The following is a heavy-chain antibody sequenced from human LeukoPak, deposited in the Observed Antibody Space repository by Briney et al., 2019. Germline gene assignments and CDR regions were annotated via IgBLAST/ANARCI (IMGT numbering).Heavy chain of an antibody. CDR2: ISAYNGNT. V-gene: IGHV1-18*04. CDR3: AREGLATKNSYGPGDAFDI. Sequence: ASVKVSCKASGYTFTSYGISWVRPAPGQGLEWMGWISAYNGNTNYAQKLQGRVTMTTDTSTSTAYMGLRNLRSDDTAVYYCAREGLATKNSYGPGDAFDIWGQGTMVTVSS. D-gene: IGHD5-18*01. CDR1: GYTFTSYG. J-gene: IGHJ3*02.